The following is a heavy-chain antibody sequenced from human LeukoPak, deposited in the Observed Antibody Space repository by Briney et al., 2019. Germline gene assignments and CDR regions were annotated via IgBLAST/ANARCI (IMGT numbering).Heavy chain of an antibody. D-gene: IGHD2-2*01. CDR2: IIPIFGTA. CDR1: GGTFSSYA. J-gene: IGHJ6*03. Sequence: SVTVSCTASGGTFSSYAISWVRQAPGQGLEWMGGIIPIFGTANYAQKFQGRVTITTDESTSTAYMELSSLRSEDTAVYYCARGAKQLLTSRAYYYYYYMDVWGKGTTVTVSS. V-gene: IGHV1-69*05. CDR3: ARGAKQLLTSRAYYYYYYMDV.